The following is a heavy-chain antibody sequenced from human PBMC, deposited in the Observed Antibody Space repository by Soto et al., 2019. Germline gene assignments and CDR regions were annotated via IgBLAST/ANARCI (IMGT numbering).Heavy chain of an antibody. V-gene: IGHV4-39*01. Sequence: SETLSLTCTVSGGSISSGGYYWSWIRQHPGKGLEWIGYIYYSGSTYYNPSLKSRVAVSVDTSKNQFSLKVTSVTATDTAVYYCARHKDTSSRYLLPDFWGQGTLVTVSS. CDR1: GGSISSGGYY. D-gene: IGHD6-13*01. J-gene: IGHJ4*02. CDR3: ARHKDTSSRYLLPDF. CDR2: IYYSGST.